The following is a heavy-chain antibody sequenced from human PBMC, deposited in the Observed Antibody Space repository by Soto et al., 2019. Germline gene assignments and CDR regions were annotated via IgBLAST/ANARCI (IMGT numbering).Heavy chain of an antibody. V-gene: IGHV5-10-1*01. Sequence: GESLKISCKGSGYSFTSYWISWVRQMPGKGLEWMGRIDPSDSYTNYSPSFQGHVTISADKSISTAYLQWSSLKASDTAMYYCARHRHTYYDFLSGYPDYYYYGMDLWGQGSSVTVSS. CDR2: IDPSDSYT. CDR1: GYSFTSYW. J-gene: IGHJ6*02. D-gene: IGHD3-3*01. CDR3: ARHRHTYYDFLSGYPDYYYYGMDL.